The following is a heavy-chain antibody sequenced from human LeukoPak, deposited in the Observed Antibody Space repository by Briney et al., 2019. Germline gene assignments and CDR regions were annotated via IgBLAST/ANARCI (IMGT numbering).Heavy chain of an antibody. J-gene: IGHJ6*02. Sequence: EASVKVSCKASGYTFTSYGISWVRQAPGKGLEWMGWISAYNGNTNYAQKLQGRVTMTTDTSTSTAYMELRSLRSDDTAVYYCAREGVTAIVGYYYYGMDVWGQGTTVTVSS. CDR3: AREGVTAIVGYYYYGMDV. CDR2: ISAYNGNT. D-gene: IGHD2-21*02. CDR1: GYTFTSYG. V-gene: IGHV1-18*01.